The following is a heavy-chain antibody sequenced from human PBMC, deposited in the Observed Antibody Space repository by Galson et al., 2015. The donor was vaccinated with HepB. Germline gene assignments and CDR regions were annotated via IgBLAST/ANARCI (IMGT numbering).Heavy chain of an antibody. CDR3: ARWDCSSTSCYPNWFDP. CDR1: GGTFSSYA. CDR2: IIPIFGTA. Sequence: SVKVSCKASGGTFSSYAISWVRQAPGQGLEWMGGIIPIFGTANYAQKFQGRVTITADESTSTAYMELSSPRSEDTAVYYCARWDCSSTSCYPNWFDPWGQGTLVTVSS. V-gene: IGHV1-69*13. J-gene: IGHJ5*02. D-gene: IGHD2-2*01.